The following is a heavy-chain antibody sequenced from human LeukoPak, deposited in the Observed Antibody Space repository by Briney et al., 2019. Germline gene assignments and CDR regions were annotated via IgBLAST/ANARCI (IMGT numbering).Heavy chain of an antibody. CDR1: GYSFTTSW. D-gene: IGHD4/OR15-4a*01. CDR3: ALTGAGLDYFDY. V-gene: IGHV5-51*01. J-gene: IGHJ4*02. Sequence: GESLKISCKGSGYSFTTSWIGWVRQMPGKGLEWMGIIYPGDSDTRYSPPFQGQVTFSADKSITTAYLQWSSLKASDTAMYYCALTGAGLDYFDYWGQGTLVTVSS. CDR2: IYPGDSDT.